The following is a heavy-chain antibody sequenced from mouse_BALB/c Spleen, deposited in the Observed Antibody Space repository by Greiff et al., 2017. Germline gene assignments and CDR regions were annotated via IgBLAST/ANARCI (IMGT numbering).Heavy chain of an antibody. CDR3: ARDYDYDHYAMDY. CDR1: GFTFSSYG. Sequence: EVQRVESGGGLVQPGGSLKLSCAASGFTFSSYGMSWVRQTPDKRLELVATINSNGGSTYYPDSVKGRFTISRDNAKNTLYLQMSSLKSEDTAMYYCARDYDYDHYAMDYWGQGTSVTVSS. V-gene: IGHV5-6-3*01. J-gene: IGHJ4*01. CDR2: INSNGGST. D-gene: IGHD2-4*01.